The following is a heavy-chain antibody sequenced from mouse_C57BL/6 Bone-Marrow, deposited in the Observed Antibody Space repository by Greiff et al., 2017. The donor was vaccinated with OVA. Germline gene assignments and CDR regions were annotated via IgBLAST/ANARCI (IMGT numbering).Heavy chain of an antibody. V-gene: IGHV1-82*01. CDR1: GYAFSSSW. Sequence: QVQLKESGPELVKPGASVKISCKASGYAFSSSWMNWVKQRPGKGLEWIGRIYPGDGDTNYNGKFKGKATLTADKSSSTAYMQLSSLTSEDAAVXFCARSFDVWGTGTTVTGSS. CDR2: IYPGDGDT. J-gene: IGHJ1*03. CDR3: ARSFDV.